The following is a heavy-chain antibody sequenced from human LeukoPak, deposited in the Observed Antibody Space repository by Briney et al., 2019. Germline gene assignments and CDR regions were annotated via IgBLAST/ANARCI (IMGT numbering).Heavy chain of an antibody. V-gene: IGHV4-30-2*01. CDR1: GGSISSGGYS. CDR3: ARRTVTGPGTNTLDL. CDR2: IYHSGST. J-gene: IGHJ2*01. D-gene: IGHD4-17*01. Sequence: SQTLSLTCAVSGGSISSGGYSWSWIRQPPGKGLEWIGYIYHSGSTYYNPSLKSRVTISVDRSKNQFSLKLSSVTAADTAVYYCARRTVTGPGTNTLDLWGRGTLVTVSS.